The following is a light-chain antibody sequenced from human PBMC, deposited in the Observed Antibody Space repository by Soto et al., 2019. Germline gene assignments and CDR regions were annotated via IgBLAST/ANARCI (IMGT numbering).Light chain of an antibody. CDR1: SRDVGGSNY. Sequence: QSALIQPASVSGSPGQSITISCTGTSRDVGGSNYVSWYQHHPHRAPKLLIYEVSYRPSGVSNRFSGSKSVNTASLTISGLQAEDEAEYYCSSYTNINTRACVFGTGTKLTVL. V-gene: IGLV2-14*01. CDR2: EVS. J-gene: IGLJ1*01. CDR3: SSYTNINTRACV.